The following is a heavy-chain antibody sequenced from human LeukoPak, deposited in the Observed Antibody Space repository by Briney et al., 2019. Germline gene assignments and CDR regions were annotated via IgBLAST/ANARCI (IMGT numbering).Heavy chain of an antibody. CDR3: ATGERLVPAAIWFDY. CDR1: GYTFTDYY. J-gene: IGHJ4*02. V-gene: IGHV1-2*02. Sequence: PGASVKVSCKASGYTFTDYYMHWVRQAPGQGLDWLGWINPMSGGRSYAQRFQGRVTMTRDTSISTAYMELSRLRSDDTAVYYCATGERLVPAAIWFDYWGQGTLVTVSS. CDR2: INPMSGGR. D-gene: IGHD2-2*01.